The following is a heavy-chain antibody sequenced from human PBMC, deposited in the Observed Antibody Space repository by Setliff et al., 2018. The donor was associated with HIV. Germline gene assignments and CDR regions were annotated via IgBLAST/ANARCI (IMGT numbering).Heavy chain of an antibody. CDR3: GRQVPVPGVAVTPIDY. CDR1: GDSIGSYY. CDR2: IFYTGST. J-gene: IGHJ4*02. V-gene: IGHV4-59*08. D-gene: IGHD3-3*01. Sequence: ETLSLTCTVSGDSIGSYYWTWLRQFPGKGLEWIGFIFYTGSTTYNPSLNSRVTISVDTSRNQFTLKLSSLTAADTAVYYCGRQVPVPGVAVTPIDYWGQGTLVTVSS.